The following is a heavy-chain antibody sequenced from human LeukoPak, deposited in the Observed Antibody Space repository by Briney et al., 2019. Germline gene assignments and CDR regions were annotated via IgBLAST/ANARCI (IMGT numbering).Heavy chain of an antibody. CDR1: GGSISSSSYY. CDR2: IYYSGST. V-gene: IGHV4-39*01. Sequence: SETLSLTCTVSGGSISSSSYYWGWIRQPPGKGLEWIGSIYYSGSTYYNPSLKSRVAISVDTSKNQFSLKLSPVTAADTAVYYCARRKKGIVGATYFDYWGQGTLVTVSS. D-gene: IGHD1-26*01. J-gene: IGHJ4*02. CDR3: ARRKKGIVGATYFDY.